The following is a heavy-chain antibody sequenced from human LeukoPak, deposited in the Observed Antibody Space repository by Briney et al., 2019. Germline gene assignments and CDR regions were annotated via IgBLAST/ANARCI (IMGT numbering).Heavy chain of an antibody. J-gene: IGHJ4*02. D-gene: IGHD2-15*01. CDR3: ARVGGRLYYFDY. CDR2: INSDGSST. CDR1: GFTFSSYW. Sequence: QPGGSLRLSCAASGFTFSSYWMHWVRQAPGKGLVWVSRINSDGSSTSYADSVKGRFTISRDNAKNTLYLQMNSLRAEDTAVYYCARVGGRLYYFDYWAREPWSPSPQ. V-gene: IGHV3-74*01.